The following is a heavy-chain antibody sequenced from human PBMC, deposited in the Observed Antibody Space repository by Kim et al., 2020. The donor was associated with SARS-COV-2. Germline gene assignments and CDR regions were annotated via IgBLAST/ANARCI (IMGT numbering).Heavy chain of an antibody. J-gene: IGHJ4*02. Sequence: ASVKVSCKTSGYTFTNYGVHWVRQAPGHGLEWMGWIGTSGGGTAYSQNLQDRLTLTTDKSTKTAYMELRSLRSDDTAIYYCAIIFSDPTDFDYWGQGTLVTVSS. CDR2: IGTSGGGT. V-gene: IGHV1-18*04. CDR1: GYTFTNYG. D-gene: IGHD1-26*01. CDR3: AIIFSDPTDFDY.